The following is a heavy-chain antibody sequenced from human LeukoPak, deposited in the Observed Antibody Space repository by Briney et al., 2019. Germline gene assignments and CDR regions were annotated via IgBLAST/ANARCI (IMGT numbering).Heavy chain of an antibody. J-gene: IGHJ4*02. D-gene: IGHD1-26*01. V-gene: IGHV6-1*01. CDR3: ARDAVGASLFEY. Sequence: SQTLSLTCVISGDSVSNNVAVWNWIRQSPSRGLEWLGGTYYRSKWHNHYAVSMQSRITISPDTSKNQFYLQLDSVTPEDTAVYYCARDAVGASLFEYWGQGTLVTVSS. CDR1: GDSVSNNVAV. CDR2: TYYRSKWHN.